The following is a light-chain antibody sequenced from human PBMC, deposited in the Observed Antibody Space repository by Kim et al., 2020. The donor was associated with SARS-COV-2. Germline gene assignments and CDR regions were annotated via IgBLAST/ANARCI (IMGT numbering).Light chain of an antibody. J-gene: IGLJ2*01. CDR2: AVN. V-gene: IGLV2-8*01. Sequence: QSALTQPPSASGSPGQSVTISCSGTSSDIGAHDFVSWYRQHAGKAPQLIIHAVNNRPSGVPSRFSASKSGNEASLTVSGLQAEDEADYFCCSYAGSHNWVFGGGTQLTVL. CDR1: SSDIGAHDF. CDR3: CSYAGSHNWV.